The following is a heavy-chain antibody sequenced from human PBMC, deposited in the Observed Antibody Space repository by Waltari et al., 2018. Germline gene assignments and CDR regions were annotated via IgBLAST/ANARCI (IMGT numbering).Heavy chain of an antibody. CDR3: VNPYYYDSSGYYSGDY. J-gene: IGHJ4*02. D-gene: IGHD3-22*01. Sequence: EVQLLESGGGLVQPGGSLRLSCAASGFTFSSYAMSWVRQAPGKGLEWVSAISGSGGSTYYADSVKGRFTISRDNSKNTLYLQMNSLRAEDTAVYYCVNPYYYDSSGYYSGDYWGQGTLVTVSS. V-gene: IGHV3-23*01. CDR1: GFTFSSYA. CDR2: ISGSGGST.